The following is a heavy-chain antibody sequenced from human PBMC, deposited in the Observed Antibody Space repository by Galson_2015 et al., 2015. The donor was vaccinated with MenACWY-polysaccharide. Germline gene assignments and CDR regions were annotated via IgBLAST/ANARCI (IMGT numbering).Heavy chain of an antibody. CDR1: GYTFRSYE. Sequence: SVKVSCKASGYTFRSYEIYWVRQATGQGLEWMGWMNPNSGNTHYAQKFQGRITMTKNTSISTIYMDLSSLRSEDSAVYYCARGREDRAHLGGSYRYRADAFDTWGQGTVVTVSS. D-gene: IGHD3-16*02. CDR2: MNPNSGNT. J-gene: IGHJ3*02. CDR3: ARGREDRAHLGGSYRYRADAFDT. V-gene: IGHV1-8*01.